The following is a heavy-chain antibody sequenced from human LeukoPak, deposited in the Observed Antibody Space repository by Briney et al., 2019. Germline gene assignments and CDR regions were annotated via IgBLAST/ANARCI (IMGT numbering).Heavy chain of an antibody. D-gene: IGHD6-19*01. CDR1: GGSIRNKY. CDR3: AREVLRSGWYGGAFDY. V-gene: IGHV4-59*01. J-gene: IGHJ4*02. Sequence: SETLSLTCTVSGGSIRNKYWSWIRQPPGKGLEWIGYIYDSGSINYNPSLKSRVTISVDTSKNQFSLKLSSVTAADTAVYYCAREVLRSGWYGGAFDYWGQGTLVTVST. CDR2: IYDSGSI.